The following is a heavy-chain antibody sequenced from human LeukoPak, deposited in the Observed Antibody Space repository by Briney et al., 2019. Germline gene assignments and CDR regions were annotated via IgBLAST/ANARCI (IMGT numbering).Heavy chain of an antibody. CDR1: GYTFSSYD. CDR3: TRGDRAAVAIDY. Sequence: ASVKVSCTASGYTFSSYDISWVRQATGQGLEWMGWMNPNSGNTGYAQKFQGRVTLTRNTSIRTAYMGLTSLRSEDTAVYYCTRGDRAAVAIDYWGQGTLVTVSS. D-gene: IGHD6-13*01. J-gene: IGHJ4*02. V-gene: IGHV1-8*01. CDR2: MNPNSGNT.